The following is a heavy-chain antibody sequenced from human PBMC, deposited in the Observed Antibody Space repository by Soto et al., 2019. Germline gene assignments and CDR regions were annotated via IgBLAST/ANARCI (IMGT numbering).Heavy chain of an antibody. D-gene: IGHD2-15*01. V-gene: IGHV1-18*01. Sequence: ASVKVSCKASCYTFTSYCISCVRQAPGKWLELMGWISAYNGNTNYAQKLQGRVTMTTDTSTRTAYMELRSLRSDDTAVYYCARDAGGRHDNCFDTWAQGILVTVSS. J-gene: IGHJ5*02. CDR2: ISAYNGNT. CDR1: CYTFTSYC. CDR3: ARDAGGRHDNCFDT.